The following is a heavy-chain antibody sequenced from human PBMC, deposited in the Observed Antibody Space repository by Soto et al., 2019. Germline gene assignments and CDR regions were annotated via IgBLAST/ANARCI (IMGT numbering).Heavy chain of an antibody. CDR2: INHSGST. D-gene: IGHD3-10*01. CDR1: GGSFSGYY. V-gene: IGHV4-34*01. J-gene: IGHJ6*02. CDR3: ARVKITMVRGPNSYYYSGMDL. Sequence: KTSETLSLTCAVYGGSFSGYYWSWIRQPPGKGLEWIGEINHSGSTNYNPSLKSRVTISVDTSKNQFSLKLSSVTAADTAVYYCARVKITMVRGPNSYYYSGMDLWGQGNTVTVSS.